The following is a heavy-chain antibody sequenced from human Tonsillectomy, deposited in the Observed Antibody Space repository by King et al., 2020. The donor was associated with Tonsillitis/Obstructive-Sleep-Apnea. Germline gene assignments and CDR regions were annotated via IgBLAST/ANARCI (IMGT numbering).Heavy chain of an antibody. CDR1: GFSFSSYS. V-gene: IGHV3-21*01. CDR3: ARGAYYDSSGNAFDI. CDR2: ISSRSSYI. J-gene: IGHJ3*02. D-gene: IGHD3-22*01. Sequence: VQLVESGGGLVKPGGSLRLSCAASGFSFSSYSMNWVRQAPGKGLEGVSSISSRSSYIYYADSVKGRFTISRDNAKNSLNLQMNSLRAEDTAVYYCARGAYYDSSGNAFDIWGQGTMVTVSS.